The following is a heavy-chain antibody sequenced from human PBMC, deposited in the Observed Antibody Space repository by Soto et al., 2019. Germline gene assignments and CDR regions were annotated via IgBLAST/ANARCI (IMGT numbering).Heavy chain of an antibody. CDR3: ARGSRVAATGDAFDI. J-gene: IGHJ3*02. CDR1: VYTFTSNG. D-gene: IGHD2-15*01. Sequence: GPSVTVSCKASVYTFTSNGSSWVRQANRQGLEWMGWMNPNSGNTGYAQKFQGRVTMTRNTSISTAYMELSSLRSEDTAVYYCARGSRVAATGDAFDIWGQGTMVTVSS. V-gene: IGHV1-8*02. CDR2: MNPNSGNT.